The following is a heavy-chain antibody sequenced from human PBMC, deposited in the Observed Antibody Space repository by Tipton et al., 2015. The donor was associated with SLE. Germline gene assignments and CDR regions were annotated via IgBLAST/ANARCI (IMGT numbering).Heavy chain of an antibody. CDR1: GFTFSSYG. J-gene: IGHJ3*02. V-gene: IGHV3-30*03. CDR2: ISYDGSNK. D-gene: IGHD2-15*01. CDR3: AVIYCSGGSCQGDAFDI. Sequence: SLRLFCAASGFTFSSYGMHWVRQAPGKGLGWVAVISYDGSNKYYADSVKGRFTISRDNSKNTLYLQMNSLRAEDTAVYYCAVIYCSGGSCQGDAFDIWGQGTMVTVSS.